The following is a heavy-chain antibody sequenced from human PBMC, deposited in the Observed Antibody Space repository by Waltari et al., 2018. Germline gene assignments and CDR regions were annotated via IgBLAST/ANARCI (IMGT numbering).Heavy chain of an antibody. CDR3: AKAPFSGSSGYPPQISDY. J-gene: IGHJ4*02. V-gene: IGHV3-23*01. Sequence: EVQLLESGGGLVQPGGSLRLSCAASGFTFSSYAMSWVRQAPGKGLEWVSGICGSGGSTYYADSVKGRFTISRDNSKNTLYLQMNSLRAEDTAVYYCAKAPFSGSSGYPPQISDYWGQGTLVTVSS. CDR2: ICGSGGST. D-gene: IGHD3-22*01. CDR1: GFTFSSYA.